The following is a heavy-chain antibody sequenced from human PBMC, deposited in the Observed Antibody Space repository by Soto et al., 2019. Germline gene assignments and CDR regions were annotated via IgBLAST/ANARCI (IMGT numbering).Heavy chain of an antibody. D-gene: IGHD3-22*01. CDR2: FDPEDGET. Sequence: ASVKVSCKVSGYTLTELSMHWARQAPGKGLEWMGGFDPEDGETIYAQKFQGRVTMTEDTSTDTAYMELSSLRSEDTAVYYCATGTRYYLDFDYWGQGTLVTVSS. V-gene: IGHV1-24*01. CDR3: ATGTRYYLDFDY. J-gene: IGHJ4*02. CDR1: GYTLTELS.